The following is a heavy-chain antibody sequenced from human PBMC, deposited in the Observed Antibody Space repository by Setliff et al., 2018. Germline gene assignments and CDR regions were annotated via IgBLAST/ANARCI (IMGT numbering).Heavy chain of an antibody. D-gene: IGHD4-4*01. Sequence: PGGSLRLSCAASGFTFSSHAMHWVRQAPGKGLEWVSGIRAGSDNIAYPGSVRGRFTISRDNAKNSLYPQINSLRAGDTAVYYCARGFRSRGTVSSFDYWGQGTLVTVSS. CDR3: ARGFRSRGTVSSFDY. CDR2: IRAGSDNI. J-gene: IGHJ4*02. CDR1: GFTFSSHA. V-gene: IGHV3-13*01.